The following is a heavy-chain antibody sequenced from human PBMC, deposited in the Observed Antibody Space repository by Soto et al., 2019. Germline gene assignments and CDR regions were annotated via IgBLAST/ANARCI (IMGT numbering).Heavy chain of an antibody. V-gene: IGHV3-49*04. J-gene: IGHJ5*02. CDR1: GFSFGDYA. CDR2: IRNPGYGGTT. D-gene: IGHD3-3*01. CDR3: VRGSFGYYGP. Sequence: PGGSLRLSCTTSGFSFGDYAMTWVRQAPGKGLEWVGFIRNPGYGGTTEYATSVNGRFIISRDDSMSSAYLQLNSLKVDDSAVYYCVRGSFGYYGPWGQGTLVTVSS.